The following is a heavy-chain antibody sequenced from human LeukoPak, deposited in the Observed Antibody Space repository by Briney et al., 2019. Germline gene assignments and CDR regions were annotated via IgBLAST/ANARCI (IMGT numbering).Heavy chain of an antibody. CDR2: IYTDGST. V-gene: IGHV3-53*01. Sequence: PGGSLRLSCAASGFTVSNNYMSWVCQAPGMGLEWVSVIYTDGSTYYANSVKGRFTISRDNSKDTVYLQMNSLRAEDTAVYFCARGGGAFCGGDCHRNFDSWGQGTLVTVSS. CDR3: ARGGGAFCGGDCHRNFDS. J-gene: IGHJ4*02. D-gene: IGHD2-21*02. CDR1: GFTVSNNY.